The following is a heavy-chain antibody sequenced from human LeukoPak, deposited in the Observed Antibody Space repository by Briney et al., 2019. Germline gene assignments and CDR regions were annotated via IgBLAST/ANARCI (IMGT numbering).Heavy chain of an antibody. CDR3: ASLTTYYYDSSGYYPWG. CDR1: GFTFSSYS. Sequence: PGGSLRLSCAASGFTFSSYSMNWVRQAPGKGLEWVSYISSSGSTIYYADSVKGRFTISRDNAKNSLYLQMNSLRAEDTAVYYCASLTTYYYDSSGYYPWGWGQGTLVTVSS. V-gene: IGHV3-48*04. J-gene: IGHJ4*02. CDR2: ISSSGSTI. D-gene: IGHD3-22*01.